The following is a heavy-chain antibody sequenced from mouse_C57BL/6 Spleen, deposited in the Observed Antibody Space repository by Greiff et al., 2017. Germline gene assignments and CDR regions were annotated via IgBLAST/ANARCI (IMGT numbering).Heavy chain of an antibody. V-gene: IGHV1-78*01. CDR1: GYTFTDHT. CDR2: IYPRDGST. D-gene: IGHD2-5*01. CDR3: ARWGYSKEFAY. Sequence: VKLQESDAELVKPGASVKISCKVSGYTFTDHTIHWMKQRPEQGLEWIGYIYPRDGSTKYNEKFKGKATLTADKSSSTAYMQLNSLTSEDSAVYFFARWGYSKEFAYWGQGTLVTVSA. J-gene: IGHJ3*01.